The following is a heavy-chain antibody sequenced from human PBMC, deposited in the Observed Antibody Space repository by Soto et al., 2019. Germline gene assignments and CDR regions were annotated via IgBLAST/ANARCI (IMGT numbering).Heavy chain of an antibody. CDR2: IYYTGST. Sequence: NPSETLSLTCTVSGGSISGYYWSWIQQPPGKGLEWIGYIYYTGSTNYNPSLKSRVTISVDTSKNQFSLKLSSVTAADTAVYFCARAPDQMYYFDYWGQGTLVTVSS. J-gene: IGHJ4*02. V-gene: IGHV4-59*01. CDR3: ARAPDQMYYFDY. CDR1: GGSISGYY. D-gene: IGHD2-2*01.